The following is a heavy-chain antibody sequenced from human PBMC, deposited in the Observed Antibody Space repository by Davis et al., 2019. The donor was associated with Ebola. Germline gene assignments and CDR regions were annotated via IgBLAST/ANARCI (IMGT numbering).Heavy chain of an antibody. V-gene: IGHV3-53*01. J-gene: IGHJ6*04. CDR2: IYSDGTV. D-gene: IGHD3-22*01. Sequence: PGGSLRLSCAASGFTFSSYSMNWVRQGPGKGLEWVSIIYSDGTVYCADSVKGRFTISRDNSKNTLYLQMNSLRAEDTAVYYCARDSYDSSGYYGNYYYYYGMDVWGKGTTVTVSS. CDR3: ARDSYDSSGYYGNYYYYYGMDV. CDR1: GFTFSSYS.